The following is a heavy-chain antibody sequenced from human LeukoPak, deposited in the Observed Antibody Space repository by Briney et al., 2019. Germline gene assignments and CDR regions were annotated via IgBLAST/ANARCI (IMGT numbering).Heavy chain of an antibody. CDR1: GFTFISYA. Sequence: GGSLRLSCAASGFTFISYAMSWVRQAPGKGLEWVSAIIGSGGSTYYADSVKGRFTISRDNSKNTLYLQMNSLRAEDTAVYYCAKAGIVVVPAATLGYFDLWGRGTLVTVSS. D-gene: IGHD2-2*01. V-gene: IGHV3-23*01. CDR2: IIGSGGST. CDR3: AKAGIVVVPAATLGYFDL. J-gene: IGHJ2*01.